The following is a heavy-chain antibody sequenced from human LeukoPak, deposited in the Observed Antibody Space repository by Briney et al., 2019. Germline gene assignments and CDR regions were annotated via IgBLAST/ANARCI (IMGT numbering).Heavy chain of an antibody. CDR1: GYTFTSYG. J-gene: IGHJ4*02. V-gene: IGHV1-18*01. D-gene: IGHD6-13*01. CDR3: ARGQGSSWYGFGY. CDR2: LSAYNGDT. Sequence: ASVKVSCKASGYTFTSYGISWVRQAPGQGLEWMGWLSAYNGDTHYAQKVQGRVTITADESTSTAYMELSSLRSEDTAVYYCARGQGSSWYGFGYWGQGTLVTVSS.